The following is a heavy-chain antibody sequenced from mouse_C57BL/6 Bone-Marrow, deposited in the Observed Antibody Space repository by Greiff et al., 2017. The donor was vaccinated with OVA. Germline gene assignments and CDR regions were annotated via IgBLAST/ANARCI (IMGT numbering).Heavy chain of an antibody. Sequence: EVQGVDSGGGLVKPGGSLTLSCAASGFTFSSYAMSWVRQTPEKRLEWVATISDGGSYTYYPDNVKGRFTISRDNAKNNMYLQMSNLKSEDTAMYYCARDNGYYDFDYWGQGTTLTVSS. V-gene: IGHV5-4*01. CDR3: ARDNGYYDFDY. D-gene: IGHD2-3*01. CDR1: GFTFSSYA. J-gene: IGHJ2*01. CDR2: ISDGGSYT.